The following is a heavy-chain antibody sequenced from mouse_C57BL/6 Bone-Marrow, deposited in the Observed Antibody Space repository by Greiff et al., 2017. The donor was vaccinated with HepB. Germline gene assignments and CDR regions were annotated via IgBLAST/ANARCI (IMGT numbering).Heavy chain of an antibody. CDR2: IYPGSGST. Sequence: QVQLQQPGAELVKPGASVKMSCKASGYTFTSYWITWVKQRPGQGLEWIGDIYPGSGSTNYNEKFKSKATLTVDTSSSTAYMQLSSLTSEDSAVYYGARSYYYGSSSWFAYWGQGTLVTVSA. CDR1: GYTFTSYW. D-gene: IGHD1-1*01. V-gene: IGHV1-55*01. J-gene: IGHJ3*01. CDR3: ARSYYYGSSSWFAY.